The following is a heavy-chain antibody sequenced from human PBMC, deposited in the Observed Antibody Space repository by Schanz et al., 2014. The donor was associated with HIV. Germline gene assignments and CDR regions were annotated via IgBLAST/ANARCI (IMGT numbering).Heavy chain of an antibody. J-gene: IGHJ4*02. D-gene: IGHD2-2*01. CDR3: ARGPSLVIVPAATDPRFDY. V-gene: IGHV3-48*01. Sequence: EVQLVESGGALVQPGGSLRLSCAASGFPFSGFSMNWVRQAPGKGLEWVSYISGGSSTIYYADSVKGRFTISRDNSKNTLYLQMNSLRAEDTAVYYCARGPSLVIVPAATDPRFDYWGQGTLVTVSS. CDR2: ISGGSSTI. CDR1: GFPFSGFS.